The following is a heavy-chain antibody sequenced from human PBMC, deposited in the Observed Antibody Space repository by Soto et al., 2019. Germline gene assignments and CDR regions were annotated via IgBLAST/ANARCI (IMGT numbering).Heavy chain of an antibody. Sequence: QVQLVQSGAEVKKPGASVKVSCKASGYTFTSYAMHWVRQAPGQRLEWMGWINAGNGNTKYSQKFQGRVTITRDTSASTAYMERSSLRSEDTAVYDCGRGSGLNWFDPWGQGTLVTVSS. V-gene: IGHV1-3*01. CDR2: INAGNGNT. CDR1: GYTFTSYA. CDR3: GRGSGLNWFDP. D-gene: IGHD3-10*01. J-gene: IGHJ5*02.